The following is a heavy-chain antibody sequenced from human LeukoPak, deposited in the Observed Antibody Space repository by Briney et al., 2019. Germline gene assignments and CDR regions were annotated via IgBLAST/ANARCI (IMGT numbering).Heavy chain of an antibody. CDR1: GFIVISNY. CDR2: IYSGGST. J-gene: IGHJ4*02. CDR3: ARGVHSSGYYRYFDY. V-gene: IGHV3-53*01. D-gene: IGHD3-22*01. Sequence: GGSLRLSCAASGFIVISNYMTWVRQAPGKGLEWVSVIYSGGSTYYADSMKGRFTISRDNSKNTLYLQMNSLRAEDTAVYYCARGVHSSGYYRYFDYWGQGTLVTVSS.